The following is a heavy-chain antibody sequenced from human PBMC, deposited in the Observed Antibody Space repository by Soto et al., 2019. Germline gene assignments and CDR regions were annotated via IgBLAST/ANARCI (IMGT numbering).Heavy chain of an antibody. Sequence: QVQLQQWGAEVLKPSETLSLTCVVNGGSFSGYYWSWIRQSPGKGLEWIGEINDSGITDSNPSLGSRVTISVDMSKNQFSLNLNSVTAADSAVYHCARGRSSVPDRRGIGYYGLDVWGQGTTVTVSS. CDR1: GGSFSGYY. CDR3: ARGRSSVPDRRGIGYYGLDV. V-gene: IGHV4-34*01. CDR2: INDSGIT. J-gene: IGHJ6*02. D-gene: IGHD6-6*01.